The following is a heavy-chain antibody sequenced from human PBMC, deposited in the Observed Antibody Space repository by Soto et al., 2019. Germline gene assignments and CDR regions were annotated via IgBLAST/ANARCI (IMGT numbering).Heavy chain of an antibody. CDR2: IYYSGST. Sequence: SETLSLTCTVSGGSTSSGDYYWSWIRQPPGKGLEWIGYIYYSGSTYYNPSLKSRVTISVDTSKNQFSLKLSSVTAADTAVYYCARDFSRYYYDSSGSFYGMDVWGQGTTVTVSS. CDR3: ARDFSRYYYDSSGSFYGMDV. CDR1: GGSTSSGDYY. J-gene: IGHJ6*02. D-gene: IGHD3-22*01. V-gene: IGHV4-30-4*01.